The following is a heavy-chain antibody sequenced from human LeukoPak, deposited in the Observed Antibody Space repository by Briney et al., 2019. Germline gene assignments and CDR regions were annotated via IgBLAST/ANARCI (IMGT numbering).Heavy chain of an antibody. J-gene: IGHJ4*02. CDR3: ARAFLVTFGGVIIPDL. V-gene: IGHV4-59*08. CDR1: GGSISSYY. D-gene: IGHD3-16*02. CDR2: TYYSGST. Sequence: SETLSLTCTVSGGSISSYYWSWIRQPPGKGLEWIGYTYYSGSTNYNPSLKSRVTISVDTSKNQFSLKLSSVTAADTAVYYCARAFLVTFGGVIIPDLWGQGNMVSVSS.